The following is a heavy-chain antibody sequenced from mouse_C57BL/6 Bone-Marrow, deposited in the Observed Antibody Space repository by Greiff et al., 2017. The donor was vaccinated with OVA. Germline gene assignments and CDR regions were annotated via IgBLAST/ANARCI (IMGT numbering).Heavy chain of an antibody. CDR2: IYPGSGNT. V-gene: IGHV1-76*01. J-gene: IGHJ2*01. CDR1: GYTFTDYY. Sequence: VQLQQSGAELVRPGASVKLSCKASGYTFTDYYINWVKQRPGQGLEWIARIYPGSGNTYYNEKFKGKATLTAEKSSSTAYMQLSSLTSEDSAVYFCARRRLRQWYFDYWGQGTTLTVSS. D-gene: IGHD2-4*01. CDR3: ARRRLRQWYFDY.